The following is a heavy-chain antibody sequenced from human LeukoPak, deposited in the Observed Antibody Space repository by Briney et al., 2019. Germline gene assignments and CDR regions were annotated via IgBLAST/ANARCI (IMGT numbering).Heavy chain of an antibody. J-gene: IGHJ6*02. D-gene: IGHD3-3*01. CDR2: MNPNSGNT. Sequence: ASVKVSCTASGGTFSSYAINWVRQATGQGLEWMGWMNPNSGNTGYAQKFQGRVTMTRNTSISTAYMELSSLRSEDTAVYYCARGRVNDFWSGYYPDYYYYGMDVWGQGTTVTVSS. CDR1: GGTFSSYA. V-gene: IGHV1-8*02. CDR3: ARGRVNDFWSGYYPDYYYYGMDV.